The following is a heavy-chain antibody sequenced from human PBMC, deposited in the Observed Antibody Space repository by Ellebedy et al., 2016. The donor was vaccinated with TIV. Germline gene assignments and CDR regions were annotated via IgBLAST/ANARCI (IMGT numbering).Heavy chain of an antibody. CDR1: GFTFSPYA. CDR3: TKGRGGGSDSSAPRYYFDS. D-gene: IGHD6-19*01. V-gene: IGHV3-23*01. CDR2: IVGSGA. J-gene: IGHJ4*02. Sequence: GESLKISCAASGFTFSPYAMAWVRQAPGKGLEWVSGIVGSGAEKYADSVKGRFTIPRDNSKRTVDLQMNSLRAEDTAVYYCTKGRGGGSDSSAPRYYFDSWGLGTLVTVSS.